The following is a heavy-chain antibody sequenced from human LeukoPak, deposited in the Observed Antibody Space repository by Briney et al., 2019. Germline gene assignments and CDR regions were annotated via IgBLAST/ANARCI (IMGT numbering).Heavy chain of an antibody. V-gene: IGHV3-7*01. D-gene: IGHD3-3*01. CDR2: IKQDGSEK. J-gene: IGHJ4*02. CDR3: AREERYYDFWSGPQASDY. CDR1: GFTFSSYC. Sequence: GGSLRLSCAASGFTFSSYCMSWGRQAPGKGLEWVANIKQDGSEKYYVDSVKGRFTISRDNAKNSLYLQMRSLRAEDTAVYYCAREERYYDFWSGPQASDYWGQGTLVTVSS.